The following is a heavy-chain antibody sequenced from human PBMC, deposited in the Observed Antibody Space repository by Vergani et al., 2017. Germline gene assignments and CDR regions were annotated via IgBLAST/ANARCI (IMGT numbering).Heavy chain of an antibody. D-gene: IGHD3-10*01. CDR2: IYHSGST. J-gene: IGHJ3*02. V-gene: IGHV4-30-2*01. CDR1: GGSISSGGYS. CDR3: ARATWFGEDLGAFDI. Sequence: QLQLQESGSGLVKPSQTLSLTCAVSGGSISSGGYSWSWIRQPPGKGLEWIGYIYHSGSTYYNPSLKSRVTISVDRSKNQFSLKLSSVTAADTAVYYCARATWFGEDLGAFDIWGQGTMVTVSS.